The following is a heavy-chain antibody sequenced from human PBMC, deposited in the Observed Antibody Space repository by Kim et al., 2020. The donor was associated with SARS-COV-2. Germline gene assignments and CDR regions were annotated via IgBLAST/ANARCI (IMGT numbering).Heavy chain of an antibody. D-gene: IGHD3-10*01. Sequence: ASVKVSCKASRYTFTNYALSWVRQAPGHGLEWMGWINTDTGNPNYAQGFPGRFVFSLDTSVSTAYLQISSLKVEDTAVYFCATEAPGYYFGSTYYFDSWGQGTLAT. V-gene: IGHV7-4-1*02. CDR1: RYTFTNYA. J-gene: IGHJ4*02. CDR2: INTDTGNP. CDR3: ATEAPGYYFGSTYYFDS.